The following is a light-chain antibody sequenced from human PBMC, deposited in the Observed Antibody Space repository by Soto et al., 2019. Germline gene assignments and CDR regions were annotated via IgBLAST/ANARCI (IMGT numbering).Light chain of an antibody. J-gene: IGLJ1*01. CDR1: SSDVGYYNY. CDR3: SSYTSSSTYV. Sequence: QSALTQPASVSGSPGQSITISCTGTSSDVGYYNYVSWYQQHPGKAPKLMIYDVRNRPSGVSNRFSGSKSGNTASLTISGLQAEDEDDYYCSSYTSSSTYVFGTGTKVTVL. CDR2: DVR. V-gene: IGLV2-14*03.